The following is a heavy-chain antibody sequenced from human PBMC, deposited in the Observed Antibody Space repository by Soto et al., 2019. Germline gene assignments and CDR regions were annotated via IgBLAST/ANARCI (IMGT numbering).Heavy chain of an antibody. CDR2: ISGSGGST. D-gene: IGHD6-6*01. CDR3: AKDLNEGSSSAGKYFDY. CDR1: GFTFSSYA. Sequence: LRLSCAASGFTFSSYAMSWVRQAPGKGLEWVSAISGSGGSTYYADSVKGRFTISRDNSKNTLYLQMNSLRAEDTAVYYCAKDLNEGSSSAGKYFDYWGQGTLVTVSS. V-gene: IGHV3-23*01. J-gene: IGHJ4*02.